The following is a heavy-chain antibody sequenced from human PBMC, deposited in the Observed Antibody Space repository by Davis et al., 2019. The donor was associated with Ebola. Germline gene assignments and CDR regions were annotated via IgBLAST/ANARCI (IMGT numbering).Heavy chain of an antibody. V-gene: IGHV4-34*01. CDR3: ARRIPGRWLRLLG. Sequence: GSLRLSCAVYGGSFSGYYWSWIRQPPGKGLEWIGEINHSGSTNYNPSLKSRVTISVDTSKNQFSLKLCSVTAADTAVYYCARRIPGRWLRLLGWGQGTLVTVSS. J-gene: IGHJ4*02. D-gene: IGHD5-12*01. CDR1: GGSFSGYY. CDR2: INHSGST.